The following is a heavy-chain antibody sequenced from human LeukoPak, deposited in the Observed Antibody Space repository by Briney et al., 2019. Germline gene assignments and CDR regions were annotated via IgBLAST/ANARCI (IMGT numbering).Heavy chain of an antibody. CDR2: ITSSGDDI. V-gene: IGHV3-11*01. D-gene: IGHD5-12*01. Sequence: GGSLRLSCAASGFTFSDYYMSWIRQAPGKGLEWVAYITSSGDDIYYADSVKGRFTISRDNAKNALFLRMSSLRVEDTATYYCASDIVATSGDFWVQGTLVSVSS. J-gene: IGHJ4*02. CDR1: GFTFSDYY. CDR3: ASDIVATSGDF.